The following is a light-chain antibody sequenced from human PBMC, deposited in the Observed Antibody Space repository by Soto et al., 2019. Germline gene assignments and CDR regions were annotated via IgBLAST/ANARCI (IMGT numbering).Light chain of an antibody. CDR3: TSYTNRYTYV. V-gene: IGLV2-14*01. CDR1: SSDVGGYDY. Sequence: QSVLTQPASVSGSPGQSITISCTGTSSDVGGYDYVGWYQQHPGKAPKLMIYNVYNRPSGVSFRFSGSKSGNTASLTISGLQTEDEADYYRTSYTNRYTYVFGTGTKVTVL. J-gene: IGLJ1*01. CDR2: NVY.